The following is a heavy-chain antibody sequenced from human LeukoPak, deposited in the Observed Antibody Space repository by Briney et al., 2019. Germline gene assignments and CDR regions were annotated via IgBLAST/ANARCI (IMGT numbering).Heavy chain of an antibody. CDR1: DDSITIYY. V-gene: IGHV4-59*01. Sequence: SETLSLTCTVSDDSITIYYWTWIRQPPGKGLEWIGYIDHTGSTNYNPSLNSRVTISRDTSKNHFSLKLSSATAADTAVYFCARDGGGYSGSLFGYWGQGTLVTVSS. J-gene: IGHJ4*02. CDR2: IDHTGST. D-gene: IGHD1-26*01. CDR3: ARDGGGYSGSLFGY.